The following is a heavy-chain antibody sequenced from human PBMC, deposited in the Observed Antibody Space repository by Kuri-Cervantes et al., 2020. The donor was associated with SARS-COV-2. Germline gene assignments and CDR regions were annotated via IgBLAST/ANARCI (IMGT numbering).Heavy chain of an antibody. V-gene: IGHV4-34*01. CDR1: GGSFRGYY. CDR2: INHSGST. Sequence: SQTLSLICAVYGGSFRGYYWSWIRQPPGKGLEWIGEINHSGSTNYNPSLKSRVTISVDTSKNQFSLKLGSVTAADTAVYYCARGVGAAVAGTLITIYYYYGMDVWGQGTTVTVSS. D-gene: IGHD6-19*01. CDR3: ARGVGAAVAGTLITIYYYYGMDV. J-gene: IGHJ6*02.